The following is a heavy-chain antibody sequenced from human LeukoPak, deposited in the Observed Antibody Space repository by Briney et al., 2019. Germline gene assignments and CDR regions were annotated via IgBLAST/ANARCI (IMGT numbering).Heavy chain of an antibody. CDR1: GGSISSTIYD. J-gene: IGHJ6*02. CDR2: IYSSGST. CDR3: ARLYYGSGSFYYGMDV. V-gene: IGHV4-39*07. Sequence: SETLSLTCTVSGGSISSTIYDWGWIRQPPGKGLEYIGSIYSSGSTYYSPSLKSRVTISVDTSKNQFSLKLSSVTAADTAVYYCARLYYGSGSFYYGMDVWGQGTTVTVSS. D-gene: IGHD3-10*01.